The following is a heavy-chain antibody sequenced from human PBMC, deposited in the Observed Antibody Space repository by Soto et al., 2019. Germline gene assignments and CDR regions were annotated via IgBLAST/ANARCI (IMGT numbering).Heavy chain of an antibody. V-gene: IGHV4-59*08. CDR2: SYYSGST. Sequence: QVQLQESGPGLVKPSETLFLTCTVSGVSISSYFWSWIRQPPGKGLEWLGYSYYSGSTNYNPSLKSLVTISVDTSKNQSSLKMSSVTAADTAVYYCAGYRTHFDYWRQGTLVTVSS. CDR1: GVSISSYF. CDR3: AGYRTHFDY. J-gene: IGHJ4*02. D-gene: IGHD3-16*02.